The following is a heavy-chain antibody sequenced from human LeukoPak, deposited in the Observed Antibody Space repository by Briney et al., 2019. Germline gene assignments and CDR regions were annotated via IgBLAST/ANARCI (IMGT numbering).Heavy chain of an antibody. Sequence: PGRSLRLSCAASGFTFSNYAMHWVRQAPGKGLEWVAVISYDGPNKKYADSVKGRFTISRDNSKNTLYLQMNSLRAEDTAVYYCARPRGCGSSRCNNFDYWGQGTLVTVSS. CDR1: GFTFSNYA. D-gene: IGHD2-2*01. J-gene: IGHJ4*02. CDR2: ISYDGPNK. V-gene: IGHV3-30*04. CDR3: ARPRGCGSSRCNNFDY.